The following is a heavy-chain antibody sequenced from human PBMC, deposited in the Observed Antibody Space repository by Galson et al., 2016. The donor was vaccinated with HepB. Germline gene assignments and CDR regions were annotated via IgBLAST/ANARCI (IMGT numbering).Heavy chain of an antibody. D-gene: IGHD3-22*01. V-gene: IGHV4-4*02. J-gene: IGHJ3*02. CDR1: GDSISSSNW. Sequence: SETLSLTCAVSGDSISSSNWWSWVRQPPGKGLEWIGEIYHTGSTNYSPSLKSRVTISVDNSKNQFSRQLTSVTAADTAVYYCARLGGWLAPPLNAFDIWGQGTMVTVSS. CDR3: ARLGGWLAPPLNAFDI. CDR2: IYHTGST.